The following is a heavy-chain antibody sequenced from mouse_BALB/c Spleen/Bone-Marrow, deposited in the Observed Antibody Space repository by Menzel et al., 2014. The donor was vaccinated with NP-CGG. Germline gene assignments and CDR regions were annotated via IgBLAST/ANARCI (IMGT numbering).Heavy chain of an antibody. CDR3: ARVGLRLPYYFDY. CDR1: GYSFTSYW. D-gene: IGHD1-2*01. J-gene: IGHJ2*01. Sequence: VQLVESGPQVVRPGASVKISCKASGYSFTSYWMHWVKQRPGQGLEWIGMFDPSDSETRLSQKFKDKATLTVDKSSSTAYMQLSSPTSEDSAVYYCARVGLRLPYYFDYWGQGTTLTVSS. V-gene: IGHV1S126*01. CDR2: FDPSDSET.